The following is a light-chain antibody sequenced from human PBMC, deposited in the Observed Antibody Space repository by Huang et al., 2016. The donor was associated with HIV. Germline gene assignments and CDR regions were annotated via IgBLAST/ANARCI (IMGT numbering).Light chain of an antibody. CDR2: GAS. Sequence: EIVLTQSPGTLSLSPGQRATLSCRASQSVSSSFLAWYQQKPGQAPRLLINGASSRASGIPDRFRGSGSGTGFTLTITRLESEYFAVYYCQHYGGSSWTFGQGTKVEIK. V-gene: IGKV3-20*01. CDR3: QHYGGSSWT. J-gene: IGKJ1*01. CDR1: QSVSSSF.